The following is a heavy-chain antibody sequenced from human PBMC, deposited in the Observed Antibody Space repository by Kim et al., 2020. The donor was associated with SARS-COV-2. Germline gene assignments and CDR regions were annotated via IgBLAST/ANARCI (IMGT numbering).Heavy chain of an antibody. V-gene: IGHV3-20*01. CDR1: GFTFDDYG. CDR2: INWNGGST. D-gene: IGHD6-13*01. Sequence: GGSLRLSCAASGFTFDDYGMSWVRQAPGKGLEWVSGINWNGGSTGYADSVKGRFTISRDNAKNSLYLQMNSLRAEDTALYHCARGLFVGLSRAAAGTYLDYWGQGTLVTVSS. J-gene: IGHJ4*02. CDR3: ARGLFVGLSRAAAGTYLDY.